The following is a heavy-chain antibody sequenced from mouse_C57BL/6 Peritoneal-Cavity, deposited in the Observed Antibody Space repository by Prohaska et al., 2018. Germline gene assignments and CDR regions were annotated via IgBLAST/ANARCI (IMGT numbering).Heavy chain of an antibody. CDR2: FDPETGGT. CDR3: TNYGSSYADY. D-gene: IGHD1-1*01. V-gene: IGHV1-15*01. CDR1: GYTFTDYE. J-gene: IGHJ4*01. Sequence: LVRPGASVTLSCKASGYTFTDYEMHWVKQTPVHGLEWIGAFDPETGGTAYNQKLKGKAILTAEKSSSTAYMERRSLTSEDSAVYYCTNYGSSYADYWGQGTSVTVSS.